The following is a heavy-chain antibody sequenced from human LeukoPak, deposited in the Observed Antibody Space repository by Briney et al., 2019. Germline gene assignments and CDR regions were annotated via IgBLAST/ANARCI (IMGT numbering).Heavy chain of an antibody. CDR2: ISSSSSTI. CDR3: ATDLDMVGATGFDI. D-gene: IGHD1-26*01. Sequence: RTGGSLRLSCAASGFTFSSYSMNWVCQAPGKGLEWVSYISSSSSTIYYADSVKGRFTISRDNAKNALYLQVNSLRDEDTAVYYCATDLDMVGATGFDIWGQGTMVTVSS. V-gene: IGHV3-48*02. J-gene: IGHJ3*02. CDR1: GFTFSSYS.